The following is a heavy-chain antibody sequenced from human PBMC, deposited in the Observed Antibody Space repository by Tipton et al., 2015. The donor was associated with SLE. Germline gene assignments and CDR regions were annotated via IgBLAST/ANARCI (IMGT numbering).Heavy chain of an antibody. CDR3: ARHGGYVNISYYYGMDV. CDR1: GYSFTSYW. J-gene: IGHJ6*02. D-gene: IGHD5-12*01. CDR2: IYPGDSDT. Sequence: QSGPEVKKPGESLKISCKGSGYSFTSYWIGWVRQMPGKGLEWMGIIYPGDSDTRYSPSFQGQVTISADKSISTAYLQWSSLKASDTAMYYCARHGGYVNISYYYGMDVWGQGTTVTVSS. V-gene: IGHV5-51*01.